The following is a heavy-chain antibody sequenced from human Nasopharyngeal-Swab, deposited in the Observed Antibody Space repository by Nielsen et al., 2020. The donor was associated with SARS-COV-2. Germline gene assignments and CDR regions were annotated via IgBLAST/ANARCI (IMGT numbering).Heavy chain of an antibody. Sequence: GESLKISCAASGFTFSSYAMSWVRQAPGKGLEWVSAISGSGGGTYYADSVKGRFTISRDNSKNTLYLQMNSLRAEDTAVYYCAKAGGYSSAVAFDIWGQGTMVTVSS. CDR2: ISGSGGGT. D-gene: IGHD5-18*01. CDR1: GFTFSSYA. CDR3: AKAGGYSSAVAFDI. V-gene: IGHV3-23*01. J-gene: IGHJ3*02.